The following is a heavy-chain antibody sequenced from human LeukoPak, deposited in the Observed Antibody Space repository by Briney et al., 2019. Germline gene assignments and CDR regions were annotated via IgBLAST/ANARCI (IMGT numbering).Heavy chain of an antibody. CDR2: ISSSGSTI. J-gene: IGHJ5*02. Sequence: GGSLRLSCAASGFSFSNAWLSWVRQAPGKGLEWVSYISSSGSTIYYADSVKGRFTISRDNAKNSLYLQMNSLRAEDTAVYYCAREIGLWFGELNTHNWFDPWGQGTLVTVSS. V-gene: IGHV3-11*01. D-gene: IGHD3-10*01. CDR1: GFSFSNAW. CDR3: AREIGLWFGELNTHNWFDP.